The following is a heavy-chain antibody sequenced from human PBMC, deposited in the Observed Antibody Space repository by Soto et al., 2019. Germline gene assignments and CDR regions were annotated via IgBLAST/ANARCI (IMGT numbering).Heavy chain of an antibody. V-gene: IGHV4-59*01. J-gene: IGHJ4*02. CDR3: ARGASNWQYFDY. D-gene: IGHD4-4*01. CDR2: FHYTGIS. CDR1: EGSIIGYY. Sequence: SAALSLTSTVGEGSIIGYYWSWIRPPPGKGLGWIGYFHYTGISNYNSSLKSRVTMSLDTSKNQFSLKLSSVSAADTAIYYCARGASNWQYFDYWGQGALVTVSS.